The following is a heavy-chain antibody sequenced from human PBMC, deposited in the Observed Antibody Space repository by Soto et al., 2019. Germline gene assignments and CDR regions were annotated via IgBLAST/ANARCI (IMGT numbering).Heavy chain of an antibody. CDR1: GFKFSDYW. CDR3: ARDGLLFSGPYRPSRFDY. CDR2: IKHDTSEA. V-gene: IGHV3-7*03. J-gene: IGHJ4*02. D-gene: IGHD3-16*02. Sequence: DVQLVESGGGWVQPGRSLRLSWAASGFKFSDYWMSWVRQAPGKGLEWVGNIKHDTSEAHYADSVKGRFTITRDNIKNFLFLQMRDLRADDTASYYCARDGLLFSGPYRPSRFDYWGLGALVTVSS.